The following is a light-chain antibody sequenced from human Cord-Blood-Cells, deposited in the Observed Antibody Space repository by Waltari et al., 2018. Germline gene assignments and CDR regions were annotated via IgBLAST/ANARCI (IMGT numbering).Light chain of an antibody. J-gene: IGLJ2*01. CDR2: EVS. Sequence: QSALPQTASVSGSPGQSVNISCTGTIRDAGGYHYGALYQQHPGKAPKLMIYEVSNRPSGVSNRFSGSKSGNTASLTISGLQAEDEADYYCSSYTSSSTVVFGGGTKLTVL. CDR1: IRDAGGYHY. V-gene: IGLV2-14*01. CDR3: SSYTSSSTVV.